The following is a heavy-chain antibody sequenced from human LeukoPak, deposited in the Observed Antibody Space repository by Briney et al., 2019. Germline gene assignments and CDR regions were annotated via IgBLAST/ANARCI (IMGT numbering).Heavy chain of an antibody. D-gene: IGHD6-19*01. J-gene: IGHJ4*02. CDR3: ARAYSSGWPLPYFDY. CDR1: GYTFTSYG. CDR2: ISAYNGNT. Sequence: ASGKVSCKASGYTFTSYGISWVRQAPGQGLEWMGGISAYNGNTNYAQKLQGRVTMTTDTSTSTAYMELRSLRSDDTAVYYCARAYSSGWPLPYFDYWGQGTLVTVSS. V-gene: IGHV1-18*01.